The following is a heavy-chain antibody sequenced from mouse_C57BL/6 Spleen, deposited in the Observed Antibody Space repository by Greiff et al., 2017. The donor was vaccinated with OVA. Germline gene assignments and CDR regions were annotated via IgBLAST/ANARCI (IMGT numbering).Heavy chain of an antibody. V-gene: IGHV1-81*01. CDR2: IYPRSGHT. CDR1: GYTFTSYG. J-gene: IGHJ2*01. D-gene: IGHD2-12*01. Sequence: VQLQQSGAELARPGASVKLSCKASGYTFTSYGISWVKQRTGQGLEWIGEIYPRSGHTYYNEKFKGKATLTADKASSTAYMALRSLTSEDSAVYFCTREELRRFDYWGQGTTLTVSA. CDR3: TREELRRFDY.